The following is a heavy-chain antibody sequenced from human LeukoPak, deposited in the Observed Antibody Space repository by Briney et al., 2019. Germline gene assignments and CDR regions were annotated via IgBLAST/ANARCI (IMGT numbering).Heavy chain of an antibody. J-gene: IGHJ4*02. CDR3: AKDGIGITNMNGIWTFDL. CDR2: IANDVSTP. Sequence: GGSLRLSCAGSGVTFSHFGMHWVRQSPDKGLEGVAVIANDVSTPFYAASVQGRFIISRANSDNTLYLEMNSLSSEDMAMYYCAKDGIGITNMNGIWTFDLWGQGTRVTVSS. CDR1: GVTFSHFG. D-gene: IGHD1-26*01. V-gene: IGHV3-30*18.